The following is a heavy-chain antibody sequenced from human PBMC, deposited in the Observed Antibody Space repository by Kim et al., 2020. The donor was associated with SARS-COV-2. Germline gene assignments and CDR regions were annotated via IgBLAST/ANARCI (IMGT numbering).Heavy chain of an antibody. V-gene: IGHV4-31*02. CDR2: SGTT. CDR3: ARGAPQDY. J-gene: IGHJ4*02. Sequence: SGTTYYNPSLKSRVTISVDTSKNQFSLKLSSVTAADTAVYYCARGAPQDYWGQGTLVTVSS.